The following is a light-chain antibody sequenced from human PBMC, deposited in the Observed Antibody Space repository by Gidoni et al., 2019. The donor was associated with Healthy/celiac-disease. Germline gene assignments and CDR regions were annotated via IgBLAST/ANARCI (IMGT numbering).Light chain of an antibody. CDR2: AAS. V-gene: IGKV1D-8*01. CDR3: QPYSSFPFT. CDR1: QGISSY. Sequence: VIGMTQSPSLLAASTGDRVTISCRRSQGISSYLAWYQQKPGHAPEFLIYAASPLQSGVPSRFSGRGSGTYFSLTISSLQSEDFATYYCQPYSSFPFTFGQGTKLEI. J-gene: IGKJ2*01.